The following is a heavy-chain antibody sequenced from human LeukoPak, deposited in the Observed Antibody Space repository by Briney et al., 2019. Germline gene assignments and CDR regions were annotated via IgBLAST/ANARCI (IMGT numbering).Heavy chain of an antibody. Sequence: PGGSLRLSCAASGFTFSSYSMKWVRQAPGKGLEWVSSISSSSSYIYYADSVKGRFTISRDNAKNSLYLQMNSLRAEDTAVYYCARELGGSGDPSYWGQGTLVTVSS. CDR1: GFTFSSYS. CDR3: ARELGGSGDPSY. V-gene: IGHV3-21*01. J-gene: IGHJ4*02. CDR2: ISSSSSYI. D-gene: IGHD1-26*01.